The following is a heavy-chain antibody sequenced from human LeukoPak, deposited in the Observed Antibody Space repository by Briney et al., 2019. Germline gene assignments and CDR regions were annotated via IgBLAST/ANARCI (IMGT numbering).Heavy chain of an antibody. V-gene: IGHV3-48*01. J-gene: IGHJ4*02. CDR2: SNSSTI. D-gene: IGHD5-18*01. Sequence: SNSSTIYYADSMKGRFTISRDNAKNSLYLQMNSLRAEDTAVYYCARGVAGYSYGPTYLFDYWGQGTLVTVSS. CDR3: ARGVAGYSYGPTYLFDY.